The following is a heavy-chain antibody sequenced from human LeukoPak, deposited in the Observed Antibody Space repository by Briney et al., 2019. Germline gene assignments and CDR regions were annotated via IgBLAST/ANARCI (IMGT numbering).Heavy chain of an antibody. CDR2: ITGSDDKT. D-gene: IGHD1-26*01. Sequence: PGGSLRLSCAASGFTFSGSAMTWVRQAPGKGLQWVSTITGSDDKTYYADSVKGRFTISRDNSKNTLYLQMNSLRAEDTAVYYCAKGPWSRATGPFDYWGQGTLVTVSS. CDR3: AKGPWSRATGPFDY. CDR1: GFTFSGSA. J-gene: IGHJ4*02. V-gene: IGHV3-23*01.